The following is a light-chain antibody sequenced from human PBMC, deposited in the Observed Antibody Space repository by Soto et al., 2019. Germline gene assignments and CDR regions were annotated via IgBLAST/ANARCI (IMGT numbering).Light chain of an antibody. J-gene: IGLJ2*01. CDR2: RNN. CDR1: SSNIGSNY. CDR3: AAWDDSLSGVV. Sequence: QSVLTQPPSASGTPGQRVTISCSGSSSNIGSNYVYWYQQLPGMAPKLLIYRNNQRPSGVPDRFSGSKSGTSASLAISGLRSEDEAEYYCAAWDDSLSGVVFGGGTQLTVL. V-gene: IGLV1-47*01.